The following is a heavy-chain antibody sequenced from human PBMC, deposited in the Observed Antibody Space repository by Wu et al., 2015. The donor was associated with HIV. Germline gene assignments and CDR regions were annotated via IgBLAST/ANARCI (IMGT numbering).Heavy chain of an antibody. J-gene: IGHJ3*02. CDR1: GYTFTSYG. D-gene: IGHD4-17*01. Sequence: QVQVVQSGAEVKKPGASVKVSCKASGYTFTSYGISWVRQAPGQGLEWMGWISAYNGNTNYAQKLQGRVTMTTDTSTSTAYMELRSLRSDDTAVYYCARARHLYGDSNDAFDIWGQGTMVTVSS. CDR2: ISAYNGNT. CDR3: ARARHLYGDSNDAFDI. V-gene: IGHV1-18*01.